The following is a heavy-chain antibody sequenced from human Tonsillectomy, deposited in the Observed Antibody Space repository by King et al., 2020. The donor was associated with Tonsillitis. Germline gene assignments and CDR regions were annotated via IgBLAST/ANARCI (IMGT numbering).Heavy chain of an antibody. D-gene: IGHD3-3*01. V-gene: IGHV3-23*04. J-gene: IGHJ6*03. CDR2: ISDSAGGT. Sequence: VQLVESGGGLVQPGGSLRLSCAASGFTFSSFAMTWVRQAPGKGLEWVSSISDSAGGTYYADSVNGRFTISRDNSKNTLYLPVNGLRADETAVYYCAKLLRSGYHLYYMDVWGKGTTVTVSS. CDR1: GFTFSSFA. CDR3: AKLLRSGYHLYYMDV.